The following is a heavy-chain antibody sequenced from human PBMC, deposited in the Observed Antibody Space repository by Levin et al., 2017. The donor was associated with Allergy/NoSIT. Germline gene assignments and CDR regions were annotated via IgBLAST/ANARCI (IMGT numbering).Heavy chain of an antibody. CDR3: ASRSSSSGWYYDY. CDR1: GGSVSSRSFW. V-gene: IGHV4-39*07. Sequence: PSETLSLTCTVSGGSVSSRSFWWGWIRQPPGKGLEWIGSVYYSGTTYYSPSLKSRVIISLDTSKNHFSLKLSSVTAADTAVYYCASRSSSSGWYYDYWGQGTLVTVSS. D-gene: IGHD6-19*01. CDR2: VYYSGTT. J-gene: IGHJ4*02.